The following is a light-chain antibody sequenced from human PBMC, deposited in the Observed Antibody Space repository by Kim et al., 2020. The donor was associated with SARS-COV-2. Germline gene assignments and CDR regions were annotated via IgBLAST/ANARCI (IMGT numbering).Light chain of an antibody. CDR3: QAWDSTTAV. Sequence: SYELTQPPSVSVSPGQTASISCSGDELAGKYACWYQQKPGQSPILLIYQDNKRPSGIPERFSGSSSGNSATLTIRETQAVDEADYYCQAWDSTTAVFGAGTQLTVL. CDR1: ELAGKY. V-gene: IGLV3-1*01. CDR2: QDN. J-gene: IGLJ2*01.